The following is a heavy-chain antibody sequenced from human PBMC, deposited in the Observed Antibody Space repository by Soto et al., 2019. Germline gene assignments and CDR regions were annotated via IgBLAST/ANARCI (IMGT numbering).Heavy chain of an antibody. J-gene: IGHJ5*02. CDR2: IIPIFGTA. V-gene: IGHV1-69*06. Sequence: QVQLVQSGAEVKKPGSSVKVSCKASGGTFSSYAISWVRQAPGQGLEWMGGIIPIFGTANYAQKFQGRVTITADKSTSTAYMELGSMGSEDTAVYYCARSYDIVVGPAAIFGDNWFDPWGQGTLVTVSS. D-gene: IGHD2-2*02. CDR1: GGTFSSYA. CDR3: ARSYDIVVGPAAIFGDNWFDP.